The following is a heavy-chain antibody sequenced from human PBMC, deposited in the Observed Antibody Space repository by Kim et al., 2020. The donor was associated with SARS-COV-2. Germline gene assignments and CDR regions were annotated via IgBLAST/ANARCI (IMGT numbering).Heavy chain of an antibody. CDR1: GYTFTSYA. Sequence: ASVKVSCKASGYTFTSYAMNWVRQAPGQGLEWMGWINTNTGNPTYAQGFTGRFVFSLDTSVSTAYLQISSLKAEDTAVYYCARDAQGRYCSGGSCYSGWFDPWGQGTLVTVSS. V-gene: IGHV7-4-1*02. J-gene: IGHJ5*02. CDR2: INTNTGNP. D-gene: IGHD2-15*01. CDR3: ARDAQGRYCSGGSCYSGWFDP.